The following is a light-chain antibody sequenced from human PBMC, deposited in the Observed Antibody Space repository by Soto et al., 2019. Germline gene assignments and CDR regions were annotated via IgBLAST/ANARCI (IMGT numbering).Light chain of an antibody. CDR1: SSNVGGYNY. CDR3: CSYGGTLTYV. V-gene: IGLV2-11*01. J-gene: IGLJ1*01. Sequence: QSALTQPRSVSGSPGQSVTISCTGTSSNVGGYNYVSWYQQHPGKAPKLIIYEVIRRPSGVPDRFSGSKSGNTASLTISGLQADEEADNYGCSYGGTLTYVFGSGTK. CDR2: EVI.